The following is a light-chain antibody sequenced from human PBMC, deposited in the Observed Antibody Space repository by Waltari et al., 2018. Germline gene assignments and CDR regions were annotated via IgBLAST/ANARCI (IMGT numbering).Light chain of an antibody. CDR3: GSYTSGSTLYV. J-gene: IGLJ1*01. CDR1: SSDVGGYNL. V-gene: IGLV2-14*03. CDR2: DVT. Sequence: QSALTQPASVSGSPGQSITLSCTGTSSDVGGYNLVFWYRQHPGKAPALMIYDVTNRASGVSNRFSGSKSGNTASLPISGLQAEDEADYYCGSYTSGSTLYVFGTGTKVTVL.